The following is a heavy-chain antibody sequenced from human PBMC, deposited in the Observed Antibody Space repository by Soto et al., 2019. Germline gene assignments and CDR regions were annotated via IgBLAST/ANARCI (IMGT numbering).Heavy chain of an antibody. V-gene: IGHV4-39*01. CDR2: IYYSGST. Sequence: PSETLSLTCTVSGGSISSSSYYWGWIRQPPGKGLEWIGSIYYSGSTYYNPSLKSRVTISVDTSKNQFSLKLSSVTAADTAVYYCARGYSSSPFDYWGQGTLVTVYS. CDR3: ARGYSSSPFDY. CDR1: GGSISSSSYY. J-gene: IGHJ4*02. D-gene: IGHD6-13*01.